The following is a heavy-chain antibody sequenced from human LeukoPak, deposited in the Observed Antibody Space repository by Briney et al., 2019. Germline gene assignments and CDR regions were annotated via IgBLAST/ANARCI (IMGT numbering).Heavy chain of an antibody. V-gene: IGHV4-38-2*02. CDR3: ARIDKTQRLVLGVEK. CDR1: GYYVTDSYY. Sequence: PSETLSLTCTVSGYYVTDSYYLGWVRQPPGKGLEWIQHIYHFADTFYNPSLSTRVTLAVYTSQNQISLPLSSLTAADTATYYCARIDKTQRLVLGVEKWGQGTLVTVSS. J-gene: IGHJ1*01. CDR2: IYHFADT. D-gene: IGHD6-13*01.